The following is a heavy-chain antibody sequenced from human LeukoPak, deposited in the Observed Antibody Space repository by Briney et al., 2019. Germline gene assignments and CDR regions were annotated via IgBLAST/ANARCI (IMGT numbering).Heavy chain of an antibody. CDR3: ARARVPYYDDSSGYSRRWFDP. CDR2: INHSGST. V-gene: IGHV4-34*01. D-gene: IGHD3-22*01. J-gene: IGHJ5*02. Sequence: PSETLSLTCAVYGGSFSGYYWSWIRQPPGKGLEWIGEINHSGSTNYNPSLKSRVTISVDTSKNQFSLKLSSVTAADTAVYYCARARVPYYDDSSGYSRRWFDPWGQGTLVTVSS. CDR1: GGSFSGYY.